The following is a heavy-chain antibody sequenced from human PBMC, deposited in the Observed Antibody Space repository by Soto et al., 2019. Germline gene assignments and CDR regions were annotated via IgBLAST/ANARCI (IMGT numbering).Heavy chain of an antibody. V-gene: IGHV3-21*01. CDR1: GFTFSSYS. Sequence: GGSLRLSCAASGFTFSSYSMNWVRQAPGKGLEWVSYISGGSSSIYYADSVKGRFTISRDNAKNSLYVQMNSLRAEDTAVYYCARWRSGWYYDYWGQGTLVTVSS. CDR2: ISGGSSSI. CDR3: ARWRSGWYYDY. D-gene: IGHD6-19*01. J-gene: IGHJ4*02.